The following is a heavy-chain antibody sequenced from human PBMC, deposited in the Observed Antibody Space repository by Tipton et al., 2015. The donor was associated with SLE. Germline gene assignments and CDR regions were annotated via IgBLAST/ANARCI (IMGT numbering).Heavy chain of an antibody. CDR3: ARAGEGVFDY. Sequence: TLSLTCTVSGGSISSYYWSWIRQPPGKGLEWIGEINHSGSTNYNPSLKSRVTISVDTSKNQFSLKLSSVTAADTAVYYCARAGEGVFDYWGQGTLVTVSS. J-gene: IGHJ4*02. V-gene: IGHV4-59*12. D-gene: IGHD3-10*01. CDR2: INHSGST. CDR1: GGSISSYY.